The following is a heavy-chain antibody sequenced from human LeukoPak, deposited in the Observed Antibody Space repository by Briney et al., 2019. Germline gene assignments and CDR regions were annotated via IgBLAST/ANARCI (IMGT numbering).Heavy chain of an antibody. V-gene: IGHV3-7*01. CDR1: GFPFSSYW. CDR2: MKQDGSKK. Sequence: GGSLRLSCVASGFPFSSYWMTWVRQAPGKGLEWVANMKQDGSKKSYVDSVKGRFTISRDNAKNSLYLQMNSLRAEDTAVYYCAREFHYYGSGRSTYGMDVWGQGTTVTVSS. J-gene: IGHJ6*02. D-gene: IGHD3-10*01. CDR3: AREFHYYGSGRSTYGMDV.